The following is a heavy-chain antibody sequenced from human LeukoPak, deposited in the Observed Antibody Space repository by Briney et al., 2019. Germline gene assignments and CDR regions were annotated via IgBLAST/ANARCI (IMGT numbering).Heavy chain of an antibody. CDR3: ARGFNVDYGRYYYYMDV. CDR1: GGSFSGYY. D-gene: IGHD1-26*01. Sequence: PSETLSLTCAVYGGSFSGYYWSWIRQPPGKGLEWIGEINHSGSTNYNASLKSRVTISVDTSKNQFSLKLSSVTAAETAVYYCARGFNVDYGRYYYYMDVWGKGTTVTVSS. CDR2: INHSGST. J-gene: IGHJ6*03. V-gene: IGHV4-34*01.